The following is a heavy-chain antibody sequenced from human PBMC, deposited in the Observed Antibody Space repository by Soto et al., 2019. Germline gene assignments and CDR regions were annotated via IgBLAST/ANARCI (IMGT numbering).Heavy chain of an antibody. J-gene: IGHJ4*02. Sequence: QVQLVESGGGGVQPGTSLRLSCAASGFTVSSYGMHWVRQAPGKGLEWVAVISYDGSNKYDACSVQARFSISRDNSKNTLYLQMHSLRAGDTAVYSCAKARAVAGQDSDYWGQGPLVTVSS. CDR2: ISYDGSNK. CDR1: GFTVSSYG. V-gene: IGHV3-30*18. CDR3: AKARAVAGQDSDY. D-gene: IGHD6-19*01.